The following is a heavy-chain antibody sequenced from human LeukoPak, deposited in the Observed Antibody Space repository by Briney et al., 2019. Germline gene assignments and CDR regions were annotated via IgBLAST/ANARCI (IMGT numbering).Heavy chain of an antibody. CDR1: GFTFSSYW. D-gene: IGHD6-19*01. V-gene: IGHV3-74*01. Sequence: PGGSLRLSCAASGFTFSSYWMHWVRQAPGKGLVWVSRVNSDGSSTGYAASVKGRFTISRDNAENTLYLQLNSLRAEDTALYYCARETSGSSDYWGQGTLVTVSS. CDR2: VNSDGSST. CDR3: ARETSGSSDY. J-gene: IGHJ4*02.